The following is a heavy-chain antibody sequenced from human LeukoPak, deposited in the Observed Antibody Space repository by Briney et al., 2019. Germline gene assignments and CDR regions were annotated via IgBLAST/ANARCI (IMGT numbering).Heavy chain of an antibody. CDR2: ISGSGGST. CDR1: GFTFSSYA. V-gene: IGHV3-23*01. D-gene: IGHD6-13*01. J-gene: IGHJ4*02. Sequence: GGSLRLSFAASGFTFSSYAMSWVRQAPGKGLEWVSAISGSGGSTYYADSVKGRFTISRDNSKNTLYLQMSSLRAEDTAVYYCAKDSGSSWYRYFDYWGQGTLVAVSS. CDR3: AKDSGSSWYRYFDY.